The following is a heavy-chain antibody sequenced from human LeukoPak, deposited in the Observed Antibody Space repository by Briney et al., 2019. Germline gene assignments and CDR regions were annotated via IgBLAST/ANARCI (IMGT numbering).Heavy chain of an antibody. CDR2: MNPNSGNT. Sequence: ASVKVSCKASGYTFTSYDINWVRHATGQGLEWMGWMNPNSGNTGYAQKFQGRVTMTRNTSISTAYMELSSLRSEDTAVYYCARGRVLFWFGELLYNWFDPWGQGTLVTVSS. CDR1: GYTFTSYD. CDR3: ARGRVLFWFGELLYNWFDP. J-gene: IGHJ5*02. D-gene: IGHD3-10*01. V-gene: IGHV1-8*01.